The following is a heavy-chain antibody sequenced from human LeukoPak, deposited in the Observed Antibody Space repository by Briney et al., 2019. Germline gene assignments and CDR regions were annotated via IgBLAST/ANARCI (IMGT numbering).Heavy chain of an antibody. Sequence: GGSLRLSCAASGFTFSSYAMSWVRQAPGKGLEWVSAISGSGGSTYYADSVKGRFTTSRDNSKNTLYLQMNSLRAEDTAVYYCAEEGHEWELPYFDYWGQGTLVTVSS. J-gene: IGHJ4*02. CDR1: GFTFSSYA. CDR2: ISGSGGST. D-gene: IGHD1-26*01. V-gene: IGHV3-23*01. CDR3: AEEGHEWELPYFDY.